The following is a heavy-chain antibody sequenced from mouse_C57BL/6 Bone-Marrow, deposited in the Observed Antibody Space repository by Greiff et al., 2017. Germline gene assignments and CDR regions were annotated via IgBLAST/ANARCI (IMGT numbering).Heavy chain of an antibody. J-gene: IGHJ2*01. CDR2: IYPGDGDT. CDR3: ARRDYGSRFDY. D-gene: IGHD1-1*01. Sequence: QVQLQQSGAELVKPGASVKISCKASGYAFSSYWMNWVKQRPGKGLEWIGQIYPGDGDTNYNGKFKGKATLTADKSSSTAYMQLSSLTSEDSAVYCCARRDYGSRFDYWGQGTTLTVSS. V-gene: IGHV1-80*01. CDR1: GYAFSSYW.